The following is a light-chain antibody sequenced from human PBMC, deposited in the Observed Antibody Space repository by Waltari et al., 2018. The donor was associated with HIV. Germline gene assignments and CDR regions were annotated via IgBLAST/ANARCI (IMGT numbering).Light chain of an antibody. V-gene: IGKV1-12*01. J-gene: IGKJ4*01. Sequence: DIQMTQSPSSVSASVGDKVTHSCHATQGISNYLAWYQQKPGTAPHLLIYDASRLQGGVPSRFTGTGSGTDFTLTIINLQPEDFAVYYCQQASSFPHTFGGGTRV. CDR1: QGISNY. CDR3: QQASSFPHT. CDR2: DAS.